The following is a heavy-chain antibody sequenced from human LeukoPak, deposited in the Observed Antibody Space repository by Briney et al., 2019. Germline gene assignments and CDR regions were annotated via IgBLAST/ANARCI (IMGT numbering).Heavy chain of an antibody. CDR3: ATYASPNMLTPYYFDH. D-gene: IGHD3-9*01. Sequence: SETLSLTCTVSSDSTSNYYWSWIRQPPGEGLEWIGYVFYSGSTNYSPSLKSRVTISIDMSKNQFSLRLKSVTAADTALYYCATYASPNMLTPYYFDHWGQGILVTVSS. CDR1: SDSTSNYY. CDR2: VFYSGST. J-gene: IGHJ4*02. V-gene: IGHV4-59*01.